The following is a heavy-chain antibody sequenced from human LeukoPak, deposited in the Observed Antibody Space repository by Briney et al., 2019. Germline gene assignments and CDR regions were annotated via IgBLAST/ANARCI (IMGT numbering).Heavy chain of an antibody. CDR1: GFTFSDYY. J-gene: IGHJ6*03. CDR2: ISSSGSTI. D-gene: IGHD3-3*01. CDR3: ARGYYDFWSGYRPSYYYYYYMDV. V-gene: IGHV3-11*04. Sequence: GGSLRLSCAASGFTFSDYYMSWIRQAPGKGLEWVSYISSSGSTIYYADSVKGRFTISRDNSKNTLYLQMNSLRAEDTAVYYCARGYYDFWSGYRPSYYYYYYMDVWGKGTTVTVSS.